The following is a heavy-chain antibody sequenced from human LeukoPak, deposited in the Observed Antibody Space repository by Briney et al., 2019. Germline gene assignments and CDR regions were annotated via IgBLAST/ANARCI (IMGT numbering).Heavy chain of an antibody. CDR3: TTSNADGLFQNHLDS. CDR1: GLSSYDYV. J-gene: IGHJ4*02. CDR2: ICGRGGNR. Sequence: GGSLRLSCAVSGLSSYDYVVNWVRQAPGKGLEWVSLICGRGGNRYYSASVKGRFVISREIAKQTTFLQMDSLTVDDQAVYYVTTSNADGLFQNHLDSWSQRALVTASS. V-gene: IGHV3-23*01. D-gene: IGHD2-21*01.